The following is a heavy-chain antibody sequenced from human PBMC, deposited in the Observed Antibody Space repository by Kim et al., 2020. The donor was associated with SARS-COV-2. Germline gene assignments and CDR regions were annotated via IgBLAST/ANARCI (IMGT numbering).Heavy chain of an antibody. J-gene: IGHJ6*01. D-gene: IGHD6-13*01. V-gene: IGHV4-39*01. CDR1: GGSISSSSYY. CDR3: VGCEGVRGGQQLVYYYYYGRDV. Sequence: SETLSLTCTVSGGSISSSSYYWGWIRQPPGKGLEWIGSIYYSGSTYYNPSLKSRVTISVDTSKNQFSLKLSSVTAADTAVYYCVGCEGVRGGQQLVYYYYYGRDVLGQGTTVTVSS. CDR2: IYYSGST.